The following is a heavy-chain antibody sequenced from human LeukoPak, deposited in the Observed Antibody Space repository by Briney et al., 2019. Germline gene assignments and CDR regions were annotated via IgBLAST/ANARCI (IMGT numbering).Heavy chain of an antibody. J-gene: IGHJ4*02. V-gene: IGHV3-23*01. CDR3: VIDPQLSGSH. Sequence: PGGSLRLSCAASGFSFSSYAMSWVRQPPGKGLEWVSGISGTGITTYYADSVKGRFTMPRDNSKNTLYLQMRSLRPEDTAVYYCVIDPQLSGSHWGQGTLVTVSS. CDR1: GFSFSSYA. D-gene: IGHD3-10*01. CDR2: ISGTGITT.